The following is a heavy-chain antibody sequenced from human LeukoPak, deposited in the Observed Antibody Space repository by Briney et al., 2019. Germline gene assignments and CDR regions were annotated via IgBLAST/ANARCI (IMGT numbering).Heavy chain of an antibody. CDR2: IYPGDSDT. CDR3: ARRATSYEYFDL. J-gene: IGHJ2*01. Sequence: GESLKISCKGSGYSFATYWIGWVRQMPGKGLEWMGIIYPGDSDTRYSPSFQGQVTISADKSITTAYLQRRSLKASDTAMYYCARRATSYEYFDLWGRGTLVTVSS. CDR1: GYSFATYW. V-gene: IGHV5-51*03. D-gene: IGHD2-15*01.